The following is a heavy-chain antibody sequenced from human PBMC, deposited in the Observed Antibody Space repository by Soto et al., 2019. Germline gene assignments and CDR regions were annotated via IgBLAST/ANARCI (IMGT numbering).Heavy chain of an antibody. J-gene: IGHJ4*02. Sequence: SETLSLTCTVSGGSISTYYWSWVRQPPGKGLEWIGYIYYSGSTYYNPPLKSRVTISVDTSKNQFSLKLSSVTAADTAVYYCAGKPRGYSYGTFDYWGQGTLVTVSS. D-gene: IGHD5-18*01. CDR3: AGKPRGYSYGTFDY. CDR2: IYYSGST. CDR1: GGSISTYY. V-gene: IGHV4-59*08.